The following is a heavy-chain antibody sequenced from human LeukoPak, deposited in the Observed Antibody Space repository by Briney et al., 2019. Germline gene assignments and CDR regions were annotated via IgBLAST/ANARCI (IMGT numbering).Heavy chain of an antibody. CDR2: IYPGDSDT. D-gene: IGHD5-18*01. J-gene: IGHJ4*02. V-gene: IGHV5-51*01. CDR1: GYSFTSYW. Sequence: SLKISCKGSGYSFTSYWIGWVRQMPGKGLEWMGIIYPGDSDTRYSPSFQCQVTISADKSISTAYLQWSSLKASDTAMYYCARQDTAMVTPFDYWGQGTLVTASS. CDR3: ARQDTAMVTPFDY.